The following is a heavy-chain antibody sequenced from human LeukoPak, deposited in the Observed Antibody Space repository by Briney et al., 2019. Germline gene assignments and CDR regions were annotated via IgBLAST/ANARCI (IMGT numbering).Heavy chain of an antibody. CDR3: ARGRRSGWHNYYYYYMDV. J-gene: IGHJ6*03. Sequence: SEILSLTCAVYGGSFSGYYWSWIRQPPGKGLEWIGEINHSGSTNYNPSLKSRVTISVDTSKNQFSLKLSSVTAADTAVYYCARGRRSGWHNYYYYYMDVWGKGTTVTVSS. V-gene: IGHV4-34*01. CDR1: GGSFSGYY. CDR2: INHSGST. D-gene: IGHD6-19*01.